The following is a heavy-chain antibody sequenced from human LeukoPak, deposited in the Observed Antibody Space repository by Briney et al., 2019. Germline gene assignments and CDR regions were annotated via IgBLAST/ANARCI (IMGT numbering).Heavy chain of an antibody. CDR1: GYSISSGYY. J-gene: IGHJ3*02. V-gene: IGHV4-38-2*02. CDR3: AREEVEATNTAYSRIYNAFDI. D-gene: IGHD1-26*01. CDR2: LYHSGRT. Sequence: SETLSLTCTVSGYSISSGYYWGWIRQPPGKGLERIGSLYHSGRTFYNPSLKSRVTISVDTSKNQFSLKLTSVTAADTAMYYCAREEVEATNTAYSRIYNAFDIWGQGTMVTVSS.